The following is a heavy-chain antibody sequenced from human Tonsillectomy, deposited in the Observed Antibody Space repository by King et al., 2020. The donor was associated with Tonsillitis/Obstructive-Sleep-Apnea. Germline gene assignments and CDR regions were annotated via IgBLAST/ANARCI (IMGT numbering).Heavy chain of an antibody. CDR2: IDPSDSYT. Sequence: QLVQSGAEVKKPGASLRISCKGSGYNFTTYWITWVRQMPGKGLEWMGRIDPSDSYTNYSPSFQGHVTISADKSISTAYLHWSSLKASDTAMYYCASIPATHNWFDSWGQGTLVTVSS. CDR1: GYNFTTYW. CDR3: ASIPATHNWFDS. V-gene: IGHV5-10-1*01. J-gene: IGHJ5*01. D-gene: IGHD1-26*01.